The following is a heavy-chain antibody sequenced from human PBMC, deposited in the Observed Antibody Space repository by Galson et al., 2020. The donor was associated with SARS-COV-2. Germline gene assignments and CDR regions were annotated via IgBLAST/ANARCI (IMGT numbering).Heavy chain of an antibody. CDR3: ARDQKYYYDSSGYYYAFDI. Sequence: SETLSLTCTVSGGSISSYYWSWIRQPPGKGLEWIGYIYYSGSTNYNPSLKSRVTISVDTSKNQFSLKLSSVTAADTAVYYCARDQKYYYDSSGYYYAFDIWGQGTMVTVSS. V-gene: IGHV4-59*01. CDR1: GGSISSYY. D-gene: IGHD3-22*01. J-gene: IGHJ3*02. CDR2: IYYSGST.